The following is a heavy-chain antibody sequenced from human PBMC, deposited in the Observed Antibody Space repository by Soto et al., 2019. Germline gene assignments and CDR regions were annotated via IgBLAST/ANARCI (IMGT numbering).Heavy chain of an antibody. CDR2: ISYDGSNK. CDR1: GFTFSSYA. D-gene: IGHD6-6*01. V-gene: IGHV3-30-3*01. Sequence: QVQLVESGGGVVQPGRSLRLSCAGSGFTFSSYAMHWVRQAPGTGLEWVAVISYDGSNKYYADSVKGRFTISRDNSKNTLYLQRNSLRAEDTAVYYCARVESSSSLGAFDYWGLGTLLTVSS. CDR3: ARVESSSSLGAFDY. J-gene: IGHJ4*02.